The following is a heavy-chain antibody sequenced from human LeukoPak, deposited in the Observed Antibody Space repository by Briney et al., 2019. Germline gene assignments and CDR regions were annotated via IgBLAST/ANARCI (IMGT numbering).Heavy chain of an antibody. D-gene: IGHD2-2*01. CDR2: INSDGSST. CDR3: AKNVGTSTRNGLDV. Sequence: PGGSLRLSCAASGFTFSSYAMSWVRQAPGKGLVWVSRINSDGSSTNYADSVKGRFTISRDNAKDTLYLQMSSLRAEDTAVYYCAKNVGTSTRNGLDVWGQGTTATVSS. J-gene: IGHJ6*02. V-gene: IGHV3-74*01. CDR1: GFTFSSYA.